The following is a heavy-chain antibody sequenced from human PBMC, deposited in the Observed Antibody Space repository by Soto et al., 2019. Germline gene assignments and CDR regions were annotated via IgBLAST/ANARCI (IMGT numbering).Heavy chain of an antibody. J-gene: IGHJ4*02. CDR1: GFTFSSYG. V-gene: IGHV3-30*18. CDR3: AEDQVRVVVAAAFDS. CDR2: ISYDGSNK. Sequence: QVQLVESGGGVVQPGRSLRLSCAASGFTFSSYGMHWVRQAPGKGLEWVAVISYDGSNKYYADSVKGRFTISRDNSKNTLYLQMNSLRAEDTAVYYCAEDQVRVVVAAAFDSWGQGTLVTVSS. D-gene: IGHD2-15*01.